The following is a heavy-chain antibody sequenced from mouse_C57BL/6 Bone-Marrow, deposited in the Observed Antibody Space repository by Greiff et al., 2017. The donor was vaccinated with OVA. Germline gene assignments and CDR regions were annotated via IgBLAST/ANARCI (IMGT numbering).Heavy chain of an antibody. V-gene: IGHV1-54*01. J-gene: IGHJ4*01. D-gene: IGHD2-4*01. Sequence: QVQLQQSGAELVRPGPSVKVSCKASGYAFTNYLIEWVKQRPGQGLEWIGVINPGSGGTNYNEKFKGKATLTADKSSSTAYMQLSSLTSEDSAVYFCATNYDDAMDYWGQGTSVTVSS. CDR2: INPGSGGT. CDR3: ATNYDDAMDY. CDR1: GYAFTNYL.